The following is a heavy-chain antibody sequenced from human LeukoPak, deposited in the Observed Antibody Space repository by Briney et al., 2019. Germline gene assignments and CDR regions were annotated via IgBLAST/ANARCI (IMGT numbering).Heavy chain of an antibody. J-gene: IGHJ4*02. V-gene: IGHV1-2*02. CDR2: INPNSGGT. D-gene: IGHD3-22*01. CDR1: GYTFTAFS. CDR3: ARDYFDSGGYYYFDS. Sequence: ASVTVSCKASGYTFTAFSMHWVRQAPGQGLEWMGWINPNSGGTNYAQKSQGRVTMTRDTSISTVYMELSRLTSDDTAIYYCARDYFDSGGYYYFDSWGQGTLVTVS.